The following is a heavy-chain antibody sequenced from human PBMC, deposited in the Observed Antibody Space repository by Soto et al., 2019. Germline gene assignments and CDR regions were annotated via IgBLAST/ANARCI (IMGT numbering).Heavy chain of an antibody. D-gene: IGHD6-19*01. CDR2: INPRGRT. V-gene: IGHV4-34*01. Sequence: QVQLQQWGAELLKPSETLSLTCAVYGGSFSNYHWSWIRQPPGKGLEWIGEINPRGRTNYIPSLKSRVTISVDTSKNQVSLKLNSVTAADTAIYYCARGQWLDNSWGQGTLVTVSS. CDR3: ARGQWLDNS. J-gene: IGHJ4*02. CDR1: GGSFSNYH.